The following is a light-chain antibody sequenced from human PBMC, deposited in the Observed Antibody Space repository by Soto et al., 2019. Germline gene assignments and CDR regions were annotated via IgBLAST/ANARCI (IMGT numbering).Light chain of an antibody. CDR1: QSIGSY. V-gene: IGKV3-11*01. CDR3: QQRANWPLT. CDR2: DAS. J-gene: IGKJ4*01. Sequence: EIVLTQSPGTLSLSPGERATLSCRASQSIGSYLGWYQQKPGRAPRLLIYDASNRATGIPARFSGSGSGTDFSLTISSLEPEDFAVYYCQQRANWPLTFGGGTKVEIK.